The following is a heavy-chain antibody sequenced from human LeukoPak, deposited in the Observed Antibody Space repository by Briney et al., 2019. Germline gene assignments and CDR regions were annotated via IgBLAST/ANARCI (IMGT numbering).Heavy chain of an antibody. D-gene: IGHD3-9*01. V-gene: IGHV3-9*01. Sequence: GGSLRLSCAASGFTFDDYAMHWVRQAPGKGLEWVSGTSWNSGSIGYADSVKGRFTISRDNAKNSLYLQMNSLRAEDTALYYCAKDTGLRYFDWWNWFDPWGQGTLVTVSS. CDR1: GFTFDDYA. CDR3: AKDTGLRYFDWWNWFDP. J-gene: IGHJ5*02. CDR2: TSWNSGSI.